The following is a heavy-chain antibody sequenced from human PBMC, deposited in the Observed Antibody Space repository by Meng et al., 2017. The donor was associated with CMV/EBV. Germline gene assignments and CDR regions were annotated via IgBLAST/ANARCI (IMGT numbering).Heavy chain of an antibody. Sequence: HVQLVQSGAEVKKPGASVKVSVKASCYTFTSYGSSWVRQAPGQGLEWMGWIGAYNGNTNYAQKLQGRVTMTTDTSTSTAYMELRSLRSDDPAVYYCARDPLFGGGGRFDLWGRGTLVTVSS. CDR2: IGAYNGNT. D-gene: IGHD3-10*01. CDR1: CYTFTSYG. V-gene: IGHV1-18*01. CDR3: ARDPLFGGGGRFDL. J-gene: IGHJ2*01.